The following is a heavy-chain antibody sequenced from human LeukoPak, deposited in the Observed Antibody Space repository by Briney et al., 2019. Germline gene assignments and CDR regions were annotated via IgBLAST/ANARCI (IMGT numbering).Heavy chain of an antibody. CDR3: ARGIGGYNYGNFDY. J-gene: IGHJ4*02. CDR2: MNPNSGNT. CDR1: KYTFTSYD. V-gene: IGHV1-8*01. D-gene: IGHD5-18*01. Sequence: GASVKVSCKASKYTFTSYDINWVRQATGQGLEWMGWMNPNSGNTGYAQKFQGRVSMTRNTSISTAYMELSSLRSEDTAVYYCARGIGGYNYGNFDYWDQGTLVTVSS.